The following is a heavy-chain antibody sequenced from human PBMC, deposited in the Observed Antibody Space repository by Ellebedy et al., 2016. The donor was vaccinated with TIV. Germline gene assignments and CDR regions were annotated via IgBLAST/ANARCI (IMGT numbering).Heavy chain of an antibody. CDR3: VRDLHWAFDI. CDR2: IPRESDAM. J-gene: IGHJ3*02. CDR1: GVTFSSFS. Sequence: GESLKISCSDSGVTFSSFSMNWVRQDAGKGLEWVSYIPRESDAMSYADSVKGRFTISRDNAKNSLYLQMNSLRDADTAVYYCVRDLHWAFDIWGQGTVVTVSS. D-gene: IGHD1-1*01. V-gene: IGHV3-48*02.